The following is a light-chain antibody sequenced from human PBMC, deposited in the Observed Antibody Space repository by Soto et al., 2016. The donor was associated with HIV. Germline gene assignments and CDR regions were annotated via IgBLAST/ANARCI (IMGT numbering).Light chain of an antibody. CDR3: QQADSFPFT. CDR1: QGLSSW. CDR2: VAS. Sequence: DIQMTQSPSSVSASVGDRVTITCRASQGLSSWLAWYQQKPGKAPKLLISVASSLQNGVPSRFSGSTSASGTDFTLTISSLQPEDFATYFCQQADSFPFTFGPGTKVEIK. J-gene: IGKJ3*01. V-gene: IGKV1-12*01.